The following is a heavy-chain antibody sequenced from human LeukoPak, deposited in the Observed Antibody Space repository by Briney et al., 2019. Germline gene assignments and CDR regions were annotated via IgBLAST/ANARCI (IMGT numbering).Heavy chain of an antibody. CDR2: ISWNSGSI. CDR3: AKDLGYCSSTSCYTFSGFDY. V-gene: IGHV3-9*03. Sequence: SLRLSCAASGFTFHDYAMHWARPAPGKGLEWVSGISWNSGSIGYADSVKGRFTISRDNAKNSLYLQMNSLRAEDMALYYCAKDLGYCSSTSCYTFSGFDYWGQGTLVTVSS. CDR1: GFTFHDYA. J-gene: IGHJ4*02. D-gene: IGHD2-2*02.